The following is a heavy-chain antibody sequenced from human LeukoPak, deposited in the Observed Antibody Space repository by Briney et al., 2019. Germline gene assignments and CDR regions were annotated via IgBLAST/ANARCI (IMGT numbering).Heavy chain of an antibody. CDR1: GFTFSSYA. Sequence: GGSLRLSCSASGFTFSSYAMHWVRQAPGKGLEYVSAISSNGGSTYYADSVKGRFTISRDNSKNTLYLQMNSLRAEDTAVYYCAKDFFRYCSGGSCSDFDYWGQGTLVTVSS. D-gene: IGHD2-15*01. V-gene: IGHV3-64*04. CDR3: AKDFFRYCSGGSCSDFDY. J-gene: IGHJ4*02. CDR2: ISSNGGST.